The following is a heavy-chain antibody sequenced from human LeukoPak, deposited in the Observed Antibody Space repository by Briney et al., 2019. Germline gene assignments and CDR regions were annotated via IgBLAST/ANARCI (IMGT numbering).Heavy chain of an antibody. CDR1: GGSISSSSYY. J-gene: IGHJ4*02. CDR2: IYYSGST. V-gene: IGHV4-39*07. CDR3: ARVPMVRGVLYGVLDY. D-gene: IGHD3-10*01. Sequence: SETLSLTCTVSGGSISSSSYYWGWIRQPPGKGLEWIGSIYYSGSTYYNPSLKSRVTISVDTSKNQFSLKLSSVTAADTAVYYCARVPMVRGVLYGVLDYWGQGTLVTVSS.